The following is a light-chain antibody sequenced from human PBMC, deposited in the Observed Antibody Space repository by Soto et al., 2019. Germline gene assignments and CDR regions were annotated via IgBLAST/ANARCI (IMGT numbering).Light chain of an antibody. CDR3: QQRRNWPLT. V-gene: IGKV3-11*01. J-gene: IGKJ3*01. CDR2: DAS. Sequence: EIVLTQSPATLSLSPGERATLSCRASQSVSSYLAWYQQKPGQAPRLLIYDASNRATGIPARFSGSGSGTDCTLTISSLEPEDFAVYYCQQRRNWPLTFGPGNKVDIK. CDR1: QSVSSY.